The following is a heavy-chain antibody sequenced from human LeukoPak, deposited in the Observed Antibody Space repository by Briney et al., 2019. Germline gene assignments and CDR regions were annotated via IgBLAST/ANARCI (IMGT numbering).Heavy chain of an antibody. D-gene: IGHD2/OR15-2a*01. V-gene: IGHV3-11*01. CDR1: GFTFSDNY. CDR3: ARVTFGDAFDI. CDR2: ISNSGTTI. J-gene: IGHJ3*02. Sequence: GGSLRLSCAASGFTFSDNYMSWIRQAPGKGREWVSYISNSGTTIYYADSVKGRFTISRDNAKKSLYLQMNSLRVEDTAVYCCARVTFGDAFDIWGQGTMVTVSS.